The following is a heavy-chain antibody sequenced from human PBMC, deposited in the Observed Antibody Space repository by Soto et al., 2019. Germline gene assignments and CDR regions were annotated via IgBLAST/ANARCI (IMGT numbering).Heavy chain of an antibody. CDR3: ARGNPSEDGYNFWIYYYYGMDV. CDR1: GCSISSSNW. Sequence: PXETRPLPCAVAGCSISSSNWWSWVRQPPGKGLEWIGEIYHSGSTNYNPSLKSRVTISVDTSKNQFSLKLSSVTAADTAVYYCARGNPSEDGYNFWIYYYYGMDVWGQGSTVTVSS. V-gene: IGHV4-4*02. J-gene: IGHJ6*02. CDR2: IYHSGST. D-gene: IGHD3-3*01.